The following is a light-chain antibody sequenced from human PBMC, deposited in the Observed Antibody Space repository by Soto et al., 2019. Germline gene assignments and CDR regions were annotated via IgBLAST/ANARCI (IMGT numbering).Light chain of an antibody. J-gene: IGKJ5*01. Sequence: EIVMTQSPATLSVSPGERATLSCRASQSVGSSHLAWYQQKPGQAPRLLIYGASTRPTGIPARFSGSGSGTEFTLTISSLQSEDFALYYCQQYDDWPLTFGQGTRLEMK. CDR1: QSVGSSH. CDR2: GAS. CDR3: QQYDDWPLT. V-gene: IGKV3-15*01.